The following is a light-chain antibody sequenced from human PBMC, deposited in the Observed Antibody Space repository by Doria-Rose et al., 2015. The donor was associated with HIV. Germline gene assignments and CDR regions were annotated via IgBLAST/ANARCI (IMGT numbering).Light chain of an antibody. V-gene: IGKV1-5*03. CDR3: QQYNSYPWT. CDR1: QSISTW. Sequence: TQSPSTLSASVGDRVTITCRASQSISTWLAWYQQIPGKATNLLMYKASSIERGVPSRFSSRGSATEFTLAISSLQPDDFATYYCQQYNSYPWTVGQGTKVEMK. CDR2: KAS. J-gene: IGKJ1*01.